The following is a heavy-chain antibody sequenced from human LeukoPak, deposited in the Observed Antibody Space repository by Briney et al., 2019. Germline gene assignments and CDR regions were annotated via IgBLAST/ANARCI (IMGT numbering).Heavy chain of an antibody. CDR1: GFTFSSYA. CDR3: ARVYDSSGYYSASDC. D-gene: IGHD3-22*01. J-gene: IGHJ4*02. CDR2: ISYDGSNK. V-gene: IGHV3-30-3*01. Sequence: GGSLRLSCAASGFTFSSYAMHWVRQAPGKGLEWVAVISYDGSNKYYADSVKGRFTISRDNSKNTLYLQMNSLRAEDTAVYYCARVYDSSGYYSASDCWGQGTLVTVSS.